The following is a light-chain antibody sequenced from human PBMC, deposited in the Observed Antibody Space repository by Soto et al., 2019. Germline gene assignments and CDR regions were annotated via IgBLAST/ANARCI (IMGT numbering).Light chain of an antibody. V-gene: IGKV1-5*01. CDR2: DAS. CDR3: QRYNSNSRP. CDR1: QNINQW. J-gene: IGKJ1*01. Sequence: DIQMTQSPSTMYASVGVSVSITCRASQNINQWLAWYQQKPGKAPKFLIYDASILESGVPSRFSGTGSGTEFTLTISSLQPDDFATYYCQRYNSNSRPFGQGTKVEIK.